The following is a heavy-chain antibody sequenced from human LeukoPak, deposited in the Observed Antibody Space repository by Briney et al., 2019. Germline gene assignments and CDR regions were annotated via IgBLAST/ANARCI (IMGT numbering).Heavy chain of an antibody. CDR3: ARLSGYCSSTSCSVRGDY. J-gene: IGHJ4*02. CDR2: NIPILGIA. D-gene: IGHD2-2*01. CDR1: GGTFSSYT. Sequence: EASVKVSCKASGGTFSSYTISWVRQAPGQGLEWMGRNIPILGIANYAQKFQGRVTITADKSTSTAYMELSSLRSEDTAVYYCARLSGYCSSTSCSVRGDYWGQGTLVTVSS. V-gene: IGHV1-69*02.